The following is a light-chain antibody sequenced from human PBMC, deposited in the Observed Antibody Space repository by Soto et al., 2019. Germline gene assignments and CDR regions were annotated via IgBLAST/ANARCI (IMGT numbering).Light chain of an antibody. CDR2: DVS. CDR1: SSDVGGYNY. Sequence: QSALTQPRSVFGSPGQSVTISCTGTSSDVGGYNYVSWYQQHPGKAPKLMIYDVSMRPSGVPDRFSGSKSGNTASLTISGLQAEDEADYYCCSYAGSYTFEVFGGGTKLTVL. J-gene: IGLJ2*01. V-gene: IGLV2-11*01. CDR3: CSYAGSYTFEV.